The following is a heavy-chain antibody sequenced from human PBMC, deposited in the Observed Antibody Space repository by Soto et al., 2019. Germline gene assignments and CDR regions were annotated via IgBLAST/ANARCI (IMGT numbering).Heavy chain of an antibody. V-gene: IGHV3-23*01. D-gene: IGHD2-21*02. CDR1: GFTFSSSA. CDR3: AKGCGGDCYSGVQY. CDR2: ISNSGGST. J-gene: IGHJ4*02. Sequence: EVQLLESGRGLVQPGGSLRLFCAASGFTFSSSAMSWVRQAPGKGLEWVSSISNSGGSTYYADFVKGRFTISRDNSKNTLYLQMNSLQAEDTAVYYCAKGCGGDCYSGVQYWGQGTLVTVSS.